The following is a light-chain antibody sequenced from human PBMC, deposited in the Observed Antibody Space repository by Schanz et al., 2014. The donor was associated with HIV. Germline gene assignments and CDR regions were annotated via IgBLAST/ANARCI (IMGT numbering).Light chain of an antibody. CDR3: QQYNTWPRT. Sequence: DIQMTQSPSTLSASVGDRVTITCRASQSISNYLAWYQQKPGKPPKLLISRASNLESGVPSRFSGSGSGTEFSLIISSLQSEDFAVYYCQQYNTWPRTFGQGTKVELK. CDR2: RAS. CDR1: QSISNY. J-gene: IGKJ1*01. V-gene: IGKV1-5*03.